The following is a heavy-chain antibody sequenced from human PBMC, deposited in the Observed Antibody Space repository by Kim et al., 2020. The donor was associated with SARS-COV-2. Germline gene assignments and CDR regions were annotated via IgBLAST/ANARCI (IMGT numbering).Heavy chain of an antibody. CDR1: GFTFSSYA. J-gene: IGHJ4*02. CDR3: AKDSEYSSSSKAFDY. Sequence: GGSLRLSCAASGFTFSSYAMSWVRQAPGKGLEWVSAISGSGGSTYYADSVKGRFTISRDNSKNTLYLQMNSLRAEDTAVYYCAKDSEYSSSSKAFDYWGQGTLVTVSS. V-gene: IGHV3-23*01. D-gene: IGHD6-6*01. CDR2: ISGSGGST.